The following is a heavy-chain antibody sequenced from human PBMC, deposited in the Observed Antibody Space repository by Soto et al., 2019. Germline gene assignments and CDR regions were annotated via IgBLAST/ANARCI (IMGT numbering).Heavy chain of an antibody. D-gene: IGHD2-2*01. CDR1: GFTFSGSA. J-gene: IGHJ4*02. V-gene: IGHV3-73*01. Sequence: GGSLRLSCAASGFTFSGSAMHWVRQAAGKGLEWVGRIRSKANSYATAYAASVRGRFTIFRDDSKNTAYLQMNSLKTEDTAVYYCTRRNSTSGDDCWGQGTLVTVSS. CDR2: IRSKANSYAT. CDR3: TRRNSTSGDDC.